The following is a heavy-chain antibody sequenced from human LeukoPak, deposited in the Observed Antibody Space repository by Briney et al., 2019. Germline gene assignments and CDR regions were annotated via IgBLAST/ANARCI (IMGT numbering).Heavy chain of an antibody. J-gene: IGHJ4*02. V-gene: IGHV4-59*08. CDR2: IYYSGST. CDR3: ARYGDSYNYHFDY. D-gene: IGHD4-17*01. Sequence: SETLSLTCTVSGASISTYYWSWIRQPPGKGLEWIGYIYYSGSTNYNPSLKSRVTISVDTSKNQFSLKLNSVTAADTAVYYCARYGDSYNYHFDYWGQGTLVTVSS. CDR1: GASISTYY.